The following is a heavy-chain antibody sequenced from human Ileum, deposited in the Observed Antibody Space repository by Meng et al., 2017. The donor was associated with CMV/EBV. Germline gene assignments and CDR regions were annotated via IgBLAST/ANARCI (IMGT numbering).Heavy chain of an antibody. D-gene: IGHD2/OR15-2a*01. V-gene: IGHV4-39*07. CDR3: ARGNGNYFF. CDR1: GDSISSMSYF. Sequence: SLTCTVSGDSISSMSYFWAWIRQPPGKGLEWIGSIYYSGRTCYSPSLTSRLTISKDTSKSQFSLKLSSVTAADTAVYYCARGNGNYFFWGQGTLVTVSS. J-gene: IGHJ4*02. CDR2: IYYSGRT.